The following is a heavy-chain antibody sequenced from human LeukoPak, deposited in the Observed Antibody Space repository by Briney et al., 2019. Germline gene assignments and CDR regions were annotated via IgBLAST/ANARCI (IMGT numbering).Heavy chain of an antibody. Sequence: PSETLSLTCTVSGGSISSYYWSWIRQPPGRGLEWIGDIYYSGTTNYNHSLKSRVTISVDTSKNQFSLKLSSVTAADTAVYYCAKGKFNNEGVVVFNSYNLTNWGRGTWVTFSP. D-gene: IGHD1-1*01. V-gene: IGHV4-59*01. CDR1: GGSISSYY. CDR3: AKGKFNNEGVVVFNSYNLTN. J-gene: IGHJ4*02. CDR2: IYYSGTT.